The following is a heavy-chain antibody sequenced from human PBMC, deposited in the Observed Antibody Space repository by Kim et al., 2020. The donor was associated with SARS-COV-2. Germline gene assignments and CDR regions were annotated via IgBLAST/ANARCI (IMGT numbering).Heavy chain of an antibody. V-gene: IGHV2-5*01. CDR3: AHHYPGWFDP. Sequence: QKRYSPSLKSRLTITKHTSNNQVVLTMTNMDPVDTATYYCAHHYPGWFDPWGQGTLVTVSS. J-gene: IGHJ5*02. D-gene: IGHD3-10*01. CDR2: QK.